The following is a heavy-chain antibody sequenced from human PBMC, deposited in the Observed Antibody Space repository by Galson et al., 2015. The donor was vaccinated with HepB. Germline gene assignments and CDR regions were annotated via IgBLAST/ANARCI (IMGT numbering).Heavy chain of an antibody. V-gene: IGHV3-23*01. D-gene: IGHD4-17*01. CDR3: AKWRYGDRRLDY. Sequence: SLRLSCAASGFTFSSYAMSWVRQAPGKGLEWVSAISGSGGSTYYADSVKGRFTISRDNSKNTLYLQMNSLRAEDTAVYYCAKWRYGDRRLDYWGQGTLVTVSS. CDR2: ISGSGGST. CDR1: GFTFSSYA. J-gene: IGHJ4*02.